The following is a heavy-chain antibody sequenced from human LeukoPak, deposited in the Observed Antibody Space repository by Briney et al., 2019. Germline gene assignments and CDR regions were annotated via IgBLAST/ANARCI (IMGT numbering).Heavy chain of an antibody. Sequence: GESLKISCEASGHSFTNHWIGWVRQMPGKGLEWMGIINPGDSDTKYSPSFQGQVTISLDKSISTAYLQWRSLKASDTAMYYCARRRYSGSPNWFDPWGQGTLVTVSS. CDR3: ARRRYSGSPNWFDP. V-gene: IGHV5-51*01. CDR2: INPGDSDT. J-gene: IGHJ5*02. D-gene: IGHD1-26*01. CDR1: GHSFTNHW.